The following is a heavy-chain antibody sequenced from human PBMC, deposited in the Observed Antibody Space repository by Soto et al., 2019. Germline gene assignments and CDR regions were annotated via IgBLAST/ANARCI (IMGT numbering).Heavy chain of an antibody. D-gene: IGHD4-17*01. V-gene: IGHV3-66*01. CDR3: ARGGRNYGYYYYYMDV. J-gene: IGHJ6*03. Sequence: EVQLVESGGGLVQPGGSLRLSCAAFGFTVSSNYMSWVRQAPGKGLEWVSVIYSGGSTYYADSVKGRFTISRDNSKNTLYLQMNSLRAEDTAVYYCARGGRNYGYYYYYMDVWGKGTTVTVSS. CDR2: IYSGGST. CDR1: GFTVSSNY.